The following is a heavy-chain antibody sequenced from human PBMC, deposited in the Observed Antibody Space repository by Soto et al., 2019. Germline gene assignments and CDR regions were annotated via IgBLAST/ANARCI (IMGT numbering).Heavy chain of an antibody. CDR1: GFTFSSYS. D-gene: IGHD6-13*01. CDR3: ARAPSSWTYYFDY. Sequence: GGSLRLSCAASGFTFSSYSMNWVRQAPGKGLEWVSSISSSSYIYYADSVKGRFTISRDNAKNSLYLQMNSLRAEDTAVYYCARAPSSWTYYFDYWGQGTLVTVSS. CDR2: ISSSSYI. J-gene: IGHJ4*02. V-gene: IGHV3-21*01.